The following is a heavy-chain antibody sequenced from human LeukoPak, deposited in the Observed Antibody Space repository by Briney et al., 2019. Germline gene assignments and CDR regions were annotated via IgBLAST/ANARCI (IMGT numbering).Heavy chain of an antibody. J-gene: IGHJ3*02. D-gene: IGHD6-13*01. CDR3: ARGHSSSWYECCDAFDI. Sequence: SSETLSLTCTVSGGSISSYYWSWIRQPPGKGLEWIGYIYYSGSTNYNPSLKSRVTISVDTSKNQFSLKLSSVTAADTAVYYCARGHSSSWYECCDAFDIWGQGTMVTVSS. CDR2: IYYSGST. CDR1: GGSISSYY. V-gene: IGHV4-59*01.